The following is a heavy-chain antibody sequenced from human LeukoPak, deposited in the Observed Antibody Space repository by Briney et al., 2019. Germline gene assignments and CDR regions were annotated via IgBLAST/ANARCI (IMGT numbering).Heavy chain of an antibody. CDR2: IIPILGIA. J-gene: IGHJ4*02. V-gene: IGHV1-69*04. CDR3: ARDILTGYYTGGY. Sequence: GASVKVSCKASGGTFSSYAISWVRQAPGQGLEWMGRIIPILGIANYAQKFQCRVTITADKSTSTAYMELSSLRSEDTAVYYCARDILTGYYTGGYWGQGTLVTVSS. CDR1: GGTFSSYA. D-gene: IGHD3-9*01.